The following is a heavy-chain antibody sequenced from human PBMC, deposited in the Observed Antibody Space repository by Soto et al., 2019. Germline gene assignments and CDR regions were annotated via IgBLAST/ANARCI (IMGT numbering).Heavy chain of an antibody. D-gene: IGHD2-2*01. Sequence: GGSLRLSCAASGFTFSDYWMSWVRQAPGKGPEWVANIKFDGSEKQYVDSVKGRFSISRDNSRNSLFLQMNSLRAGDTAVYYCVKDGGYCSSTTCYSPRNHYFDSWGQGTLVTVSS. CDR1: GFTFSDYW. J-gene: IGHJ4*02. CDR3: VKDGGYCSSTTCYSPRNHYFDS. CDR2: IKFDGSEK. V-gene: IGHV3-7*03.